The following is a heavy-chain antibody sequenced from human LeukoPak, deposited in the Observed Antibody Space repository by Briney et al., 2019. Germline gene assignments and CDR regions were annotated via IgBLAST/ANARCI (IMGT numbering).Heavy chain of an antibody. J-gene: IGHJ4*02. D-gene: IGHD5-18*01. Sequence: ASVKVSCKASGYTFNTYYIHWVRQAPGQGLEWMGMINVNGGSTSYAQKFQGRVTMTRDTSTSTVYMELSSLRSEDTAVYNCASRFDRGYSYYFDYWGQGTLVAVSS. CDR3: ASRFDRGYSYYFDY. CDR1: GYTFNTYY. CDR2: INVNGGST. V-gene: IGHV1-46*02.